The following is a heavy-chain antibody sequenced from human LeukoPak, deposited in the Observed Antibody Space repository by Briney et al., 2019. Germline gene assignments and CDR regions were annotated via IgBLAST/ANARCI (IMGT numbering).Heavy chain of an antibody. CDR2: MNPNSGNT. V-gene: IGHV1-8*01. J-gene: IGHJ5*02. CDR1: GYTFTSYD. D-gene: IGHD3-16*02. Sequence: ASVKVSCKASGYTFTSYDINWVRQATGQGLEWMGWMNPNSGNTGSAQRFQGRITMTRDTSISTAYMEPSSLRSEDTAVYYCARGPLVRLPSSFDPWGQGTLVTVSS. CDR3: ARGPLVRLPSSFDP.